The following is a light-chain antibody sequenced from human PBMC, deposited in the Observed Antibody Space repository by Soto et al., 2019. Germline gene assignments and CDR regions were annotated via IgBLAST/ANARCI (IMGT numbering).Light chain of an antibody. Sequence: QPVLTQPPSVSGAPGQRVTISCTGSSSNIGAGDNVYWYQQLPGTAPKLLIYGNSNRPSGVPDRFSDSKSGTSASLAITGLQAEDEADYYCQSYDSSLSGVVFGGGTKLTVL. CDR3: QSYDSSLSGVV. V-gene: IGLV1-40*01. CDR2: GNS. J-gene: IGLJ2*01. CDR1: SSNIGAGDN.